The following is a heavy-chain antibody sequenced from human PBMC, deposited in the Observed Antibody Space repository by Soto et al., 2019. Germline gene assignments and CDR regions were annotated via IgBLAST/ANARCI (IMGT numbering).Heavy chain of an antibody. CDR1: GFTFSSYA. CDR2: ISGSGGTT. J-gene: IGHJ4*02. V-gene: IGHV3-23*01. D-gene: IGHD3-22*01. CDR3: AWAPYYDSSGFDY. Sequence: GGSLRLSCAASGFTFSSYAMSWVRQAPGKGLEWVSTISGSGGTTYYADSVKGRFTISRDNSKNTLYLQMNSLRAEDTAVYYCAWAPYYDSSGFDYWGQGTLVTVSS.